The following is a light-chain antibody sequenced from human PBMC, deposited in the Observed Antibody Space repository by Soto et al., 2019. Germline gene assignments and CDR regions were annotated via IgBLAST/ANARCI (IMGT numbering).Light chain of an antibody. Sequence: QSALTQPASVSGSPGQSITISCTGTSSDVGSYSYVSWYQQHPGTAPKLMIYEVTNRPSGVSNRFSGSKSSNTASLTISGLQAEDEADYYCSSYTSTSTLVVFGTGTKVTVL. V-gene: IGLV2-14*01. CDR1: SSDVGSYSY. J-gene: IGLJ1*01. CDR2: EVT. CDR3: SSYTSTSTLVV.